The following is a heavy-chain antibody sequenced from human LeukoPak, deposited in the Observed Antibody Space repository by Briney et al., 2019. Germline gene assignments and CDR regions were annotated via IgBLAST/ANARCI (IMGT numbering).Heavy chain of an antibody. CDR3: ARDVAIFGVVTDFDY. V-gene: IGHV3-21*01. D-gene: IGHD3-3*01. J-gene: IGHJ4*02. CDR1: GFTFSSYS. Sequence: GGSLRLSRAASGFTFSSYSMNWVRQAPGKGLEWVSSISSSSSYIYYADSVKGRFTISRDNAKNSLYLQMNSLRAEDTAVYYCARDVAIFGVVTDFDYWGQGTLVTVSS. CDR2: ISSSSSYI.